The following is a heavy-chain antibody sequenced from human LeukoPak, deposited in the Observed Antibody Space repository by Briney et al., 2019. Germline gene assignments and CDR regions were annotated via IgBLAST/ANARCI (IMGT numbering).Heavy chain of an antibody. J-gene: IGHJ3*02. D-gene: IGHD3-3*01. CDR3: ARASLEWSPLDALDI. CDR1: GFTFSSYG. Sequence: SGGSLRLSCAASGFTFSSYGMHWVRQAPGKGLEWVAVIWYDGSNNYYADSVKGRFTISRDNSKNTLYLQMNSLRVEDTAVYYCARASLEWSPLDALDIWGQGTMVTVSS. V-gene: IGHV3-33*01. CDR2: IWYDGSNN.